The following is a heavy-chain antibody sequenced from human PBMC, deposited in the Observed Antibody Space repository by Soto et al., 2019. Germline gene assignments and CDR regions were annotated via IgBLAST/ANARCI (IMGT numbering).Heavy chain of an antibody. Sequence: SVKVSCKASGGTFSSYAISWVRQAPGQGLEWMGGIIPIFGTANYAQKFQGRVTITADESTSTAYMELSSLRSEDTAVYYCARGHYDILTSYPNDAFDIWGQGTMVTVSS. D-gene: IGHD3-9*01. J-gene: IGHJ3*02. V-gene: IGHV1-69*13. CDR3: ARGHYDILTSYPNDAFDI. CDR2: IIPIFGTA. CDR1: GGTFSSYA.